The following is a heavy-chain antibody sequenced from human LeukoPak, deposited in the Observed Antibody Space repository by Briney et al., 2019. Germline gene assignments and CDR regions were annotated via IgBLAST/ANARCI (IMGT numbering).Heavy chain of an antibody. CDR1: GFTFDDYG. CDR3: AREARVGVRGSKGYDAFDI. Sequence: PGGSLRLSCAASGFTFDDYGMSWVRQAPGKGLERVSGINWNGGSTGYADSVKGRFTISRDNAKNSLYLQMNSLRAEDTALYYCAREARVGVRGSKGYDAFDIWGQGTMVTVSS. CDR2: INWNGGST. V-gene: IGHV3-20*04. J-gene: IGHJ3*02. D-gene: IGHD3-10*01.